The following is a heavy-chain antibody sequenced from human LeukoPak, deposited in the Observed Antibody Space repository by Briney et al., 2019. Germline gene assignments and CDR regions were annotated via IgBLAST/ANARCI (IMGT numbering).Heavy chain of an antibody. CDR2: ISGSGERV. D-gene: IGHD3-9*01. J-gene: IGHJ6*03. Sequence: GGSLRLSCAASGFTFSSYAMSWVRQAPGNGLEWVSSISGSGERVYYRDAVKGRFTISRDNYRNTLFLQMDSLRAEDTAVYYCARRGYDILIGYPAYYMDVWGKGTTVTVSS. CDR1: GFTFSSYA. V-gene: IGHV3-23*01. CDR3: ARRGYDILIGYPAYYMDV.